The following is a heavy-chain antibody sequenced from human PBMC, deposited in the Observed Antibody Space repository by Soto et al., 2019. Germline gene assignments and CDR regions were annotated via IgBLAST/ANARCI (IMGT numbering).Heavy chain of an antibody. Sequence: QVQLVESGGGVVQPGRSLRLSCAASGFTFSSYGMHWVRQAPGKGLEWVAVIWYDGSNKYYADSVKGRFTISRDNSKNTLYLQRNSLRAEDTAVFYCARDKRVGATTGFDYWGQGILVTVSS. CDR3: ARDKRVGATTGFDY. V-gene: IGHV3-33*01. D-gene: IGHD1-26*01. CDR1: GFTFSSYG. CDR2: IWYDGSNK. J-gene: IGHJ4*02.